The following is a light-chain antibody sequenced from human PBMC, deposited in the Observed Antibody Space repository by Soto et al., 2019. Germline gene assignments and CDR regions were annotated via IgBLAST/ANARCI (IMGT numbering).Light chain of an antibody. J-gene: IGKJ2*01. CDR2: GAS. Sequence: EIVLTQSPGTLSLSPGERATLSCRASQSVSSSYLAGYQQKPGQAPRLLIYGASRRAPGIPDRFSGSGYGTDFTLTISRLEPEDFAVYYCQQYGSSPYTFGQGTKLELK. CDR3: QQYGSSPYT. CDR1: QSVSSSY. V-gene: IGKV3-20*01.